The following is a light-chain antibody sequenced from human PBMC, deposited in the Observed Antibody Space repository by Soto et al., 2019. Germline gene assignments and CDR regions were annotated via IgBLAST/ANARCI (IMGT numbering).Light chain of an antibody. J-gene: IGKJ5*01. V-gene: IGKV1-39*01. CDR2: AAS. CDR3: QQSYSVPIT. Sequence: DIQMTQSPSSLSASVGDRVTITCRASQSIGTYLNWYQQKPGQAPNLLISAASTLRSWVPSRFSGSGSWTDFALTIASLQTEDFAPYYCQQSYSVPITFVQGTRLDFK. CDR1: QSIGTY.